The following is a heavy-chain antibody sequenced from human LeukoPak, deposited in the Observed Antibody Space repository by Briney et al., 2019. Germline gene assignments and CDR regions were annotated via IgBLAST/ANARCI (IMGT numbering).Heavy chain of an antibody. Sequence: ASVKVSCKASGYTFTIYDINWVRQATGQGLEWMGWMNPNSGNTGYAQKFQGRVTMTRNTSISTAYMELSSLRSEDTAVYYCARGLGRYAIAAGPHWGQGTLVTVSS. CDR2: MNPNSGNT. J-gene: IGHJ4*02. V-gene: IGHV1-8*01. D-gene: IGHD6-13*01. CDR1: GYTFTIYD. CDR3: ARGLGRYAIAAGPH.